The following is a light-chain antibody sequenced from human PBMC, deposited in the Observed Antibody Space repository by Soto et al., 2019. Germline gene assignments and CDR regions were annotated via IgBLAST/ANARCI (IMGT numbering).Light chain of an antibody. CDR3: QQAGT. V-gene: IGKV3-11*01. Sequence: EIVLTQSPATPSLSPGERATLSCRASQSVSIYLAWYQQKPGQAPRLLIYDASNRATGIPARFSGSGSGTDFTLTISSLEPEDFAVYYCQQAGTFGPGTKVDIK. CDR2: DAS. J-gene: IGKJ3*01. CDR1: QSVSIY.